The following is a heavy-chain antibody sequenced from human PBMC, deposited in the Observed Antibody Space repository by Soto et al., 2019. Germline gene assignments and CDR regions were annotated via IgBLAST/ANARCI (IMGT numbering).Heavy chain of an antibody. Sequence: SETLSLTCTVSGGSISSGGYYWSWIRQHPGKGLEWIGYIYYSGSTYYNPSLKSRVTISVDTSKNQFSLKLSSVTAADTAVYYCARDDGSSWYLDYWGQGTLVTVSS. CDR2: IYYSGST. V-gene: IGHV4-31*03. D-gene: IGHD6-13*01. J-gene: IGHJ4*02. CDR1: GGSISSGGYY. CDR3: ARDDGSSWYLDY.